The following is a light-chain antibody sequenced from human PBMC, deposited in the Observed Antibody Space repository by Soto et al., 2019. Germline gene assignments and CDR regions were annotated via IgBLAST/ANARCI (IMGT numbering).Light chain of an antibody. CDR2: EVS. CDR3: SSYSSTTTLVV. V-gene: IGLV2-14*01. J-gene: IGLJ2*01. Sequence: QSALTQPASVSGSPGQSITISCTGTSSDVGGYDSVSWYQQHPGKAPKLLVYEVSNRPSGVSSRFSGSKSGNTASLTISGLQAEDEADYSCSSYSSTTTLVVFGGGTKLT. CDR1: SSDVGGYDS.